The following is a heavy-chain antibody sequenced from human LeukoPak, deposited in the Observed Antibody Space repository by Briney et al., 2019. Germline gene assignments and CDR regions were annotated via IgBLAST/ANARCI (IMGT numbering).Heavy chain of an antibody. J-gene: IGHJ4*02. CDR1: GFTFSSYA. Sequence: PGRSLRLSSAASGFTFSSYAMHWVRQAPGKGLEWVAVISYDGSRKYYADSVKGRFTISRDNSKNTLYLQMNSLRAEDTAVYYCARAILVVITEIDYWGQGTLVTVSS. CDR2: ISYDGSRK. D-gene: IGHD3-22*01. CDR3: ARAILVVITEIDY. V-gene: IGHV3-30-3*01.